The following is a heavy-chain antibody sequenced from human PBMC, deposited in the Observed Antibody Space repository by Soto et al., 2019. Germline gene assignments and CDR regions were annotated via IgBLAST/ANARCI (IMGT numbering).Heavy chain of an antibody. CDR1: GGSVSSGNHY. V-gene: IGHV4-61*01. CDR3: ARRWVVVPMIDY. Sequence: SETLSLTCTVSGGSVSSGNHYWSCMRQPPGKGLEWVGCVFNNGATTYNPSLKSRVTMSVDTSKNQFSLNLTSVTAADAAVYYCARRWVVVPMIDYWGQGTLVTVSS. CDR2: VFNNGAT. J-gene: IGHJ4*02. D-gene: IGHD2-15*01.